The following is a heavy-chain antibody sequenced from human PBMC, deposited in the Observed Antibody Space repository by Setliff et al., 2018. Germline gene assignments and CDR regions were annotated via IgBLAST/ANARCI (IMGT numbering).Heavy chain of an antibody. J-gene: IGHJ4*02. CDR3: AKVKKPLIRGSGFDY. Sequence: GESLTISCAASGFVFGTYGMHWVRQAPGKGLDWVASVRFDGTYKVYGDSVKGRFTISRDNSENTLFLQMTSLRPEDTGVYYCAKVKKPLIRGSGFDYWGRGTLVTVSS. CDR2: VRFDGTYK. V-gene: IGHV3-30*02. D-gene: IGHD3-10*01. CDR1: GFVFGTYG.